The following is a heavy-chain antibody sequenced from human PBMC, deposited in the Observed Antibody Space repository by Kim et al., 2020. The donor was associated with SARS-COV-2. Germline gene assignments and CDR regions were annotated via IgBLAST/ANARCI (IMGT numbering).Heavy chain of an antibody. CDR3: AREWGVCSSTSCYAYYYYYYGMDV. J-gene: IGHJ6*02. V-gene: IGHV1-46*01. CDR2: INPSGGST. CDR1: GYTFTSYY. D-gene: IGHD2-2*01. Sequence: ASVKVSCKASGYTFTSYYMHWVRQAPGQGLEWMGIINPSGGSTSYAQKFQGRVTMTRDTSTTTVYMELSSLRSEDTAVYYCAREWGVCSSTSCYAYYYYYYGMDVWGQGTTVTVSS.